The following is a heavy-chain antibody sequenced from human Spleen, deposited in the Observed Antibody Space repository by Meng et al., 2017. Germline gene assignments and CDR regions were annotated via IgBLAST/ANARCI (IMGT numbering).Heavy chain of an antibody. CDR3: ASTES. Sequence: SLRIACAASGFPLSTCAMHWVRQAPGKGLEWVAVIWYDGSNKYYADSVKGRFTISRDNSKNTLYLQMNSRRAEDTAVHYCASTESWGQGTLVTVSS. J-gene: IGHJ4*01. V-gene: IGHV3-33*08. CDR2: IWYDGSNK. CDR1: GFPLSTCA.